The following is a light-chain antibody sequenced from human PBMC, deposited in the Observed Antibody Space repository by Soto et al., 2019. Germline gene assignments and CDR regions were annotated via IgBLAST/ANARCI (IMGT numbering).Light chain of an antibody. CDR1: QGISNY. J-gene: IGKJ1*01. Sequence: DIQMTQSPSSLSASVGDRVTITCRASQGISNYLAWYQQKPGKVPKLLIYAASTLQSGVPSRFSCGGSWTDFTFTISSLQPEDVATYYCQKYNCAPRTFGQGTKVEIK. CDR3: QKYNCAPRT. CDR2: AAS. V-gene: IGKV1-27*01.